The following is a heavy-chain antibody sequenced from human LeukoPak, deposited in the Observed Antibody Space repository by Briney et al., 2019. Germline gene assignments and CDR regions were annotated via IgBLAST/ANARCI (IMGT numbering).Heavy chain of an antibody. D-gene: IGHD2-8*01. CDR1: GFTVSSNY. Sequence: GGSLRLSCAASGFTVSSNYMNWVRQAPGKGLEWVSIISGSGDTTYYADSVKGRFTISRDNAKKSLYLQMNSLRAEDTAVYFCARVLGCTNGVCHDAFDIWGQGTVVTVSS. CDR3: ARVLGCTNGVCHDAFDI. J-gene: IGHJ3*02. CDR2: ISGSGDTT. V-gene: IGHV3-48*04.